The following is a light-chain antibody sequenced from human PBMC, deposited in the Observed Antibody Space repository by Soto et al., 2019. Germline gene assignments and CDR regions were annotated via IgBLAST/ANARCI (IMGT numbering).Light chain of an antibody. CDR1: EIISRW. V-gene: IGKV1-5*01. CDR2: DAS. CDR3: QQSYSTPRT. J-gene: IGKJ1*01. Sequence: DIQMTQSPSTLSASVGDRVTITCRASEIISRWLAWYQQIPGKAPKLLIYDASNLESGVPSRFSGSGYGTEFTLTISSLQPDDFATYYCQQSYSTPRTFGHGTKVDI.